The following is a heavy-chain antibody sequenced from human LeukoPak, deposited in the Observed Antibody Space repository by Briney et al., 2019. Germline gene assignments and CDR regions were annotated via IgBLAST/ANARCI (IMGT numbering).Heavy chain of an antibody. CDR3: ARGGGYSYGYGLPPPPSAEYFQH. CDR1: GYTFTSCY. CDR2: INPSGGST. J-gene: IGHJ1*01. Sequence: ASVKVSCKASGYTFTSCYMHWVRQAPGQGLEWMGIINPSGGSTSCAQKFQGRVTMTRDTSTSTVYMELSSLRSEDTAVYYCARGGGYSYGYGLPPPPSAEYFQHWGQGTLVTVSS. V-gene: IGHV1-46*01. D-gene: IGHD5-18*01.